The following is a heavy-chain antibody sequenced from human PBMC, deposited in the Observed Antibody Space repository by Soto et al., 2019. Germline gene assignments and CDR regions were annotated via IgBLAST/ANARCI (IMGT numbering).Heavy chain of an antibody. CDR2: INYSGSA. D-gene: IGHD2-21*02. Sequence: SETLSLTCTVSGGSISTYYWTWIRQPPGKGLEWIGYINYSGSANYNPSLKSRVTMSVDTSKNQFSLRVNSVTAADTAVYFCAREGGGDPLFDYWGQGSLVTV. J-gene: IGHJ4*02. V-gene: IGHV4-59*01. CDR1: GGSISTYY. CDR3: AREGGGDPLFDY.